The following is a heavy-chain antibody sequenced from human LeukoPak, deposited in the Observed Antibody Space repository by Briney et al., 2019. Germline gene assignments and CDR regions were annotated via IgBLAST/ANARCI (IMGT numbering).Heavy chain of an antibody. D-gene: IGHD6-19*01. CDR1: GGSISNNTYY. CDR2: IYYSGST. Sequence: SETLSLTCTVSGGSISNNTYYWGWIRQPPGKGLEWIGTIYYSGSTYYNPPLKSRVTISVDTSKNQFSLKLSSVTAADTAVYYCASQLFPLAVSGFDYWGQGTLVTVSS. V-gene: IGHV4-39*01. CDR3: ASQLFPLAVSGFDY. J-gene: IGHJ4*02.